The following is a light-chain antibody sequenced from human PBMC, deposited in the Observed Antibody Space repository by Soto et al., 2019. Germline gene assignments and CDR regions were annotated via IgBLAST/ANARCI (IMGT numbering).Light chain of an antibody. CDR2: DVY. J-gene: IGLJ1*01. Sequence: QSVLTQPASLSGSPGQSITISCTGTSSDVGGYIWVSWYQHHPGKAPKLVIYDVYQRPSGVSSRFSGSKSGNTALLTISGLQTEDEADYYCVSYTSRSTYVFGSGTKVTVL. V-gene: IGLV2-14*01. CDR1: SSDVGGYIW. CDR3: VSYTSRSTYV.